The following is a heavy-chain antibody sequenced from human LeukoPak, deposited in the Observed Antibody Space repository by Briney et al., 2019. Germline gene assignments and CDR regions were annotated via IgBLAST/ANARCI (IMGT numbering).Heavy chain of an antibody. Sequence: GGSLRLSCAASGFTFSSYAMSWVRQAPGKGLEWVSAISGSGGSTYYADSVKGRFTISRDSSKNTLYLQMNSLRAEDTAVYYCAKIAEAVSSNCYFDYWGQGTLVTVSS. D-gene: IGHD2-21*01. J-gene: IGHJ4*02. V-gene: IGHV3-23*01. CDR3: AKIAEAVSSNCYFDY. CDR2: ISGSGGST. CDR1: GFTFSSYA.